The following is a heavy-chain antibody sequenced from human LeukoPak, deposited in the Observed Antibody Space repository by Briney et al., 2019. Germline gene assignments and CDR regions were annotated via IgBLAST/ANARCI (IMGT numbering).Heavy chain of an antibody. CDR3: ATTMVRGVIIFAGAFDI. V-gene: IGHV1-24*01. J-gene: IGHJ3*02. D-gene: IGHD3-10*01. Sequence: ASVKVSCKVSGYILTELSMHWVRQAPGKGLEWMGGFDPEDGETIYAQKFQGRVTMTEDTSTDTAYMELSSLRSEDTAVYYCATTMVRGVIIFAGAFDIWGQGTMVTVSS. CDR1: GYILTELS. CDR2: FDPEDGET.